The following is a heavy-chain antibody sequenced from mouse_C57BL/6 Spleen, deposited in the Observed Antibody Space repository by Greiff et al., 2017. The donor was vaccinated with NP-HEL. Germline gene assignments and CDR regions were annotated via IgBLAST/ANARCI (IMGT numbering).Heavy chain of an antibody. CDR3: TREDDGYDFDY. Sequence: QVQLQQSGAELVRPGASVTLSCKASGYPFTDYEMHWVKQTPVHGLEWIGAIDPETGGTAYNQKFKGKAILTADKSSSTAYMELRSLTSEDSAVYYCTREDDGYDFDYWGQGTTLTVSS. D-gene: IGHD2-3*01. CDR2: IDPETGGT. V-gene: IGHV1-15*01. J-gene: IGHJ2*01. CDR1: GYPFTDYE.